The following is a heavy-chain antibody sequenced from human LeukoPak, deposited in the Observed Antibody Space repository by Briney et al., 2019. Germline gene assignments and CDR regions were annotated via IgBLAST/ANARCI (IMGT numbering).Heavy chain of an antibody. D-gene: IGHD2-15*01. CDR3: ARDEWRYCSGGTCYSGTFDH. Sequence: GGSLRLSCAASGFTFSDYYMSWIRQAPGKGLEWLSYISSSGSTISYADSVKGRVTISRDNAKNSLYLQMNSLRAEDTAVYYCARDEWRYCSGGTCYSGTFDHWGQGTLVTVSS. J-gene: IGHJ4*02. CDR1: GFTFSDYY. CDR2: ISSSGSTI. V-gene: IGHV3-11*04.